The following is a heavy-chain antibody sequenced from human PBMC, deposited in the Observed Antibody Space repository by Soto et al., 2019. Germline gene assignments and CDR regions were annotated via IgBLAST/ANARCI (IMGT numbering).Heavy chain of an antibody. V-gene: IGHV3-30*18. J-gene: IGHJ5*02. Sequence: GVTMRLSFAASGFTFSSYCMHWHRQDPGKGLAWVAVISYDGSIEYYAVSVKGRFTISRDNSKNTQYLQMNSLRAEDTAVYYCAKSGYCSSTSCPRSNWFDPWGKGTLVAVSS. CDR3: AKSGYCSSTSCPRSNWFDP. CDR1: GFTFSSYC. D-gene: IGHD2-2*01. CDR2: ISYDGSIE.